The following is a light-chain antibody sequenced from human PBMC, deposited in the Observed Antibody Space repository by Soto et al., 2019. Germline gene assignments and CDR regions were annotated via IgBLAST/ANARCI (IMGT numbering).Light chain of an antibody. V-gene: IGKV2-24*01. CDR2: EIS. J-gene: IGKJ2*01. Sequence: DIVMTQTPLSSPVTLGQPASISCRSSQGLVHSNGNTYLSWVQQRPGQPPRLLIYEISNRFSGVPERFSGSGAGTDCTLKISRVEVEDVGVYYCMQGTQFPHTFGQGTKLEIK. CDR3: MQGTQFPHT. CDR1: QGLVHSNGNTY.